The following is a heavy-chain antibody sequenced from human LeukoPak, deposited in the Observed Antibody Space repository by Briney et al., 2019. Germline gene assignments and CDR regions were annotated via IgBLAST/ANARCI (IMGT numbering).Heavy chain of an antibody. CDR1: GGSFSGYY. J-gene: IGHJ6*03. V-gene: IGHV4-34*01. CDR2: INHSGRT. Sequence: SETLSLTSAVYGGSFSGYYWSWIPQRPGKGLEWSGEINHSGRTNYNPSLKRRVTISVDTSKNQFSLKLSSVTAADTAVYYCATVPGTMITTFGGDLDYMDVWGKGTTVSVSS. D-gene: IGHD3-16*01. CDR3: ATVPGTMITTFGGDLDYMDV.